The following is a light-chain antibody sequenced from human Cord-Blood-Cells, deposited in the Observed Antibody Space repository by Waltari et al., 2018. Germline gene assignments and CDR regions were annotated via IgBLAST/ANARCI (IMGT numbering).Light chain of an antibody. V-gene: IGLV1-44*01. CDR2: SKT. CDR1: SSNIGSNT. CDR3: AAWDDSLNGYV. J-gene: IGLJ1*01. Sequence: QSVLTQPPSASGTPGQRVTISCSGSSSNIGSNTVNWYQQLPGTAPKLLVYSKTRRPSGVPDRFSGAKSGTSASLAISGRQSEDEADYYCAAWDDSLNGYVFGTGTKVTVL.